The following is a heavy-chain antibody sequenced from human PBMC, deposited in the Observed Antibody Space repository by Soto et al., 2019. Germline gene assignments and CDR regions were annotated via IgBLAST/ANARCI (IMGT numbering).Heavy chain of an antibody. Sequence: SSVKVSCKASGDAFTRYGINWVRQATGQGFEYLGWMNPNSGNTGYVKKFQGRVTMTRDTSMSTAYMELSSLRSEDTAVYYCARGNKYGDYARWFVPWGPGTLVTVSS. J-gene: IGHJ5*02. V-gene: IGHV1-8*01. CDR2: MNPNSGNT. D-gene: IGHD4-17*01. CDR3: ARGNKYGDYARWFVP. CDR1: GDAFTRYG.